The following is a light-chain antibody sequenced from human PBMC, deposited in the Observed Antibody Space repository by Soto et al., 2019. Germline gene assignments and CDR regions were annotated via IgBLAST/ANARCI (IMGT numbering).Light chain of an antibody. J-gene: IGKJ1*01. CDR3: QQRSNWPPWT. V-gene: IGKV3-11*01. CDR2: DAS. CDR1: QSVSSY. Sequence: EIVLTQSPATLSLSPGERATLSCRASQSVSSYLAWYQQKPGQAPRLRIYDASNRATGIPARFSGSGSGTDFTLTISSLEPEDFAFYYCQQRSNWPPWTFGQGTKVEIK.